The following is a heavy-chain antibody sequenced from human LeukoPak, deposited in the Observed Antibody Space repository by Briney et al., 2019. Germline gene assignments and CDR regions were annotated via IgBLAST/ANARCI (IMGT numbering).Heavy chain of an antibody. Sequence: GGSLRLSCAASGFTFSSIAMTWVRQAPGKGLEWVSVISRRDDYTYYADSVKGRFTISRDNSKNTLYLQMNTLRAEDTAVYYCANDYRSGSFHDFWGQGTLVTVSS. D-gene: IGHD3-10*01. CDR2: ISRRDDYT. J-gene: IGHJ4*02. V-gene: IGHV3-23*01. CDR1: GFTFSSIA. CDR3: ANDYRSGSFHDF.